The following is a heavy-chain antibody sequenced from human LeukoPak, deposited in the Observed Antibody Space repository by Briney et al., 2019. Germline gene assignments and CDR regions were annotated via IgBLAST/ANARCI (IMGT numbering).Heavy chain of an antibody. CDR2: IYHSGST. CDR3: ARHTPPEIAAADLVYYYYGMDV. V-gene: IGHV4-38-2*02. D-gene: IGHD6-13*01. J-gene: IGHJ6*02. CDR1: GYSISSGYY. Sequence: SETLSLTCTVSGYSISSGYYWGWIRQPPGKGLEWIGSIYHSGSTYYNPSLKSRVTISVDTSKNQFSLKLSSVTAADTAVYYCARHTPPEIAAADLVYYYYGMDVWGQGTTVTVSS.